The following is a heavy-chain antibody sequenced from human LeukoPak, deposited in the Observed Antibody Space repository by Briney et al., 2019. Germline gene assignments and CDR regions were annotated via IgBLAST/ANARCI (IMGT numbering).Heavy chain of an antibody. V-gene: IGHV3-48*01. CDR3: ARANWNYVNWFDP. Sequence: GGSLRLSCAASGFTFSSYSMNWVRQAPGKGLEWVSYISSSSSTIYYADSVKGRFIISRDNAKNSLYLQMNSLRAEDTAVYYCARANWNYVNWFDPWGQGTLVTVSS. D-gene: IGHD1-7*01. J-gene: IGHJ5*02. CDR2: ISSSSSTI. CDR1: GFTFSSYS.